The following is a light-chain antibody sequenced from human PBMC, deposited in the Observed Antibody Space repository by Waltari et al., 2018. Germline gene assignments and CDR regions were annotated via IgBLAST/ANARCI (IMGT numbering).Light chain of an antibody. J-gene: IGLJ1*01. CDR2: SVS. V-gene: IGLV2-14*01. CDR1: SSDVGGYDY. Sequence: QSALTQPAAVSGSPGQSIPISCTGTSSDVGGYDYVSWYQQHPGKAPKFIIYSVSNRHSGVFIRVSGAKSGNTASLTISGLQAEDEADYYCSSYTSNSARVFGTGTKVTVL. CDR3: SSYTSNSARV.